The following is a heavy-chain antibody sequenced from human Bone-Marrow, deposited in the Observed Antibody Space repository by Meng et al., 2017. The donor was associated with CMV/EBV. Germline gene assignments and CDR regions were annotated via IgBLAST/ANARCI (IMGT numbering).Heavy chain of an antibody. Sequence: QGHLVQSGAEAKKPGASVKVSCKASGYSFIDYFIHWVRQAPGQGLEWMGWINPKDGGTNYAHKFQGRVTMTRDTSTSTVYMELNRLRSDDTAMYYCARAPPSDRFDLWGQGTLVTVSS. CDR1: GYSFIDYF. CDR2: INPKDGGT. CDR3: ARAPPSDRFDL. D-gene: IGHD1-14*01. V-gene: IGHV1-2*02. J-gene: IGHJ4*02.